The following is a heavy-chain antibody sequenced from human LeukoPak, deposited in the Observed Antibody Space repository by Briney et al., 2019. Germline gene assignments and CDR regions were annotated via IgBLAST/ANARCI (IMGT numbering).Heavy chain of an antibody. V-gene: IGHV3-23*01. CDR2: ISGSGAST. CDR1: GFTFSSYA. D-gene: IGHD3-22*01. J-gene: IGHJ4*02. Sequence: PGGSLRLSCAASGFTFSSYAMSWVRQAPGKGLEWVSSISGSGASTYHADSVKGRFTISRDNSKNTLHLQMNSLRAEDTAVYYRAKSPAYYYDSSSYTRLDYWGQGTMVTVSS. CDR3: AKSPAYYYDSSSYTRLDY.